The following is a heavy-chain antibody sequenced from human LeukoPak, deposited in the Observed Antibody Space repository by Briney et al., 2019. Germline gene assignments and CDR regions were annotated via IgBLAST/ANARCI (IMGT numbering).Heavy chain of an antibody. CDR1: GGSISSYY. CDR2: IYTSGST. D-gene: IGHD3-9*01. V-gene: IGHV4-4*07. Sequence: SETLSLTCTVSGGSISSYYWSWIRQPAGKGLEWIGRIYTSGSTSYNPSLKSRVTMSVDTSKNQFSLKLSSVTAADTAVYYCARGLSDYDILTGFYYYYGMDVWGQGTTVTVSS. CDR3: ARGLSDYDILTGFYYYYGMDV. J-gene: IGHJ6*02.